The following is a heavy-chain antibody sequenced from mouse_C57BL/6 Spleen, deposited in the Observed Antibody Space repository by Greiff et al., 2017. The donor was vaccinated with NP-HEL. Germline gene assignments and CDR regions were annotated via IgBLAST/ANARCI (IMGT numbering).Heavy chain of an antibody. V-gene: IGHV1-64*01. CDR3: ARSDYDYDVAWFAY. D-gene: IGHD2-4*01. J-gene: IGHJ3*01. Sequence: QVQLQQSGAELVKPGASVKLSCKASGYTFTSYWMHWVKQRPGQGLEWIGMIHPNSGSTNYNEKFKSKATLTVDKSSSTAYMQLSSLTSEDSAVYYCARSDYDYDVAWFAYWGQGTLVTVSA. CDR2: IHPNSGST. CDR1: GYTFTSYW.